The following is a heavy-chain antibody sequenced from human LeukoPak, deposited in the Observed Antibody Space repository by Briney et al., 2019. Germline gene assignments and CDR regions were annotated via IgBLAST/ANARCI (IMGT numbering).Heavy chain of an antibody. J-gene: IGHJ4*02. Sequence: GGSLRLSCAASGFTFSSYNMNWVRQAPGKGLEWVSSISSSSSFIYYADSLKGRFTISRDNAKNSLYLQMNSLRAEDTAVYYCARDSRYCSSTNCYHDYWGQGTLVTVSS. CDR2: ISSSSSFI. D-gene: IGHD2-2*01. V-gene: IGHV3-21*01. CDR1: GFTFSSYN. CDR3: ARDSRYCSSTNCYHDY.